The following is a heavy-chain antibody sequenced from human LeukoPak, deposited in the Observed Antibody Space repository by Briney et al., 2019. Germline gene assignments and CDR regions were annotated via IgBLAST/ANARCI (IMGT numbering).Heavy chain of an antibody. J-gene: IGHJ2*01. Sequence: GGSLRLSCAVSGFTFSNYWMYWVRQAPGKRLVWVAHINSDGSSTTYADSVEGRFTISRDNTKSMLHLQMHSLRVDDSAVYFCTRTTTTADWYFDLWGRGTLVTVSS. CDR1: GFTFSNYW. D-gene: IGHD1-1*01. CDR2: INSDGSST. V-gene: IGHV3-74*01. CDR3: TRTTTTADWYFDL.